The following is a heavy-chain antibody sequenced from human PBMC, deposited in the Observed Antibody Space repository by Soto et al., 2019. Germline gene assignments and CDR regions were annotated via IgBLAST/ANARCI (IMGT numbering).Heavy chain of an antibody. CDR1: GFSLSNARMG. V-gene: IGHV2-26*01. CDR3: ARDDSSGPHPAYDY. D-gene: IGHD3-22*01. CDR2: IFSNDEK. J-gene: IGHJ4*02. Sequence: SGPTLVNPTETLTLTCTVSGFSLSNARMGVSWIRQPPGKALEWLAHIFSNDEKSYSTSLKSRLTISKDTSKSQVVLTMTNMDPVDTATYYCARDDSSGPHPAYDYWGQGTLVTVSS.